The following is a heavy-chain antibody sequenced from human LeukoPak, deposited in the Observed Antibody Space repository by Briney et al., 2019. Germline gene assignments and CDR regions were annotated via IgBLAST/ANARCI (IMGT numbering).Heavy chain of an antibody. Sequence: AGRSLRLSCAASGFTFSSYGMHWVRQAPGKGLEWVAVIWYDGSNKYYADSVKGRFTISRDNSKNTPYLQMNSLRAEDTAVYYCARDQNDILTGDGWYFDLWGRGTLVTVSS. CDR3: ARDQNDILTGDGWYFDL. CDR1: GFTFSSYG. CDR2: IWYDGSNK. D-gene: IGHD3-9*01. V-gene: IGHV3-33*01. J-gene: IGHJ2*01.